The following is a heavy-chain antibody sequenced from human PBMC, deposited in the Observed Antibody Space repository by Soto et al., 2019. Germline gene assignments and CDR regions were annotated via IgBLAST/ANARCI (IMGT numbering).Heavy chain of an antibody. CDR2: IIPIFGTA. CDR3: AVGYPMIVVAPFDY. Sequence: SVNCSVKAFGCTFSSDAISWVRQAPGQVLECIGGIIPIFGTANYATKFQGRVTITADESTSTAYMELSSLRSEDTAVYYCAVGYPMIVVAPFDYWGQGTLVTVSS. J-gene: IGHJ4*02. CDR1: GCTFSSDA. V-gene: IGHV1-69*13. D-gene: IGHD3-22*01.